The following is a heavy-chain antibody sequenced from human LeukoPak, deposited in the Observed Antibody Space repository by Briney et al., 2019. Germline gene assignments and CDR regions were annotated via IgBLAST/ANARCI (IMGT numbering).Heavy chain of an antibody. J-gene: IGHJ5*02. Sequence: ASVKISCRAFGYTFTDYYIHWVKEAPGKGLEWMGRVDPEDGETTYAEKFQGRVTITADTSTDTAYMELNNLRSEDTAVYYCATMTTFDPWGQGTLVTVSP. V-gene: IGHV1-69-2*01. D-gene: IGHD4-11*01. CDR1: GYTFTDYY. CDR2: VDPEDGET. CDR3: ATMTTFDP.